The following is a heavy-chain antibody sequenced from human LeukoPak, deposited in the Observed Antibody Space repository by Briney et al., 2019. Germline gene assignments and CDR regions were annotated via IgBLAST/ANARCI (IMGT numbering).Heavy chain of an antibody. D-gene: IGHD2-2*01. V-gene: IGHV4-31*03. CDR3: ARGARQLPTN. J-gene: IGHJ4*02. CDR1: GGSISSGGYY. CDR2: IYYSGST. Sequence: SETLSLTCTVSGGSISSGGYYWSWIRQHPGKGLEWIGYIYYSGSTYYNPSLKSRVTISVDTSKTQFSLKLSSVTAADTAVYYCARGARQLPTNWGQGTLVTVSS.